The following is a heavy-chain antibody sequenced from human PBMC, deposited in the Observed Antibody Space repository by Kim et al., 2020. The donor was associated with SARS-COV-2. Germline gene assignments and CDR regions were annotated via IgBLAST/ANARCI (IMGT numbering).Heavy chain of an antibody. D-gene: IGHD2-21*01. CDR2: ST. J-gene: IGHJ4*02. CDR3: ARVLLYYFDY. Sequence: STYYNPSLKSRVTISVDTSKNQFFLKLSSVTAADTAVYYCARVLLYYFDYWGQGTLVTVSS. V-gene: IGHV4-39*01.